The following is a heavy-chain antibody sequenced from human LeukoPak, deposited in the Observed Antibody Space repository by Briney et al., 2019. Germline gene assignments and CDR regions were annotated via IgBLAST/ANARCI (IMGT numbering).Heavy chain of an antibody. CDR1: GGTFSSYA. J-gene: IGHJ4*02. CDR2: IIPIFGTA. D-gene: IGHD5-18*01. CDR3: ASNVDTAMVTRGRFDY. V-gene: IGHV1-69*06. Sequence: SVKVSCKASGGTFSSYAISWVRQAPGQGLEWMRGIIPIFGTANYAQKFQGRVTITADKSTSTAYMELSSLRSEDTAVYYCASNVDTAMVTRGRFDYWGQGTLVTVSS.